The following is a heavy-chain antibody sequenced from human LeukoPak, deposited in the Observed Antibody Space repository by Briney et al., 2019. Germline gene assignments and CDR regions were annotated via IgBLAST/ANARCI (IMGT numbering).Heavy chain of an antibody. J-gene: IGHJ4*02. V-gene: IGHV4-30-4*01. CDR2: IYYSGST. Sequence: PSQTLSLTCTVSGGSISSGDYYWSWIRQPPGKGLEWIGYIYYSGSTYYNPSLKSRVTISVDTSKNQFSLKLSSVTAADTAVYYCARAGVISDSSGYSAPAFDYWGQGTLVTVSS. D-gene: IGHD3-22*01. CDR3: ARAGVISDSSGYSAPAFDY. CDR1: GGSISSGDYY.